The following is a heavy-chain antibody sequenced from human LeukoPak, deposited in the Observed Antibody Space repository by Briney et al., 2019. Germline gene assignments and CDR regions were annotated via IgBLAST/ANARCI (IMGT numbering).Heavy chain of an antibody. Sequence: GGSLRLSCAASGSTFSSYAMHWVRQAPGKGLEWVAVISYDGSNKYYADSVKGRFTISRDNSKNTLYLQMNSLRAEDTAVYYCARGPMDSSAFDIWGQGTMVTVSS. D-gene: IGHD3-22*01. CDR3: ARGPMDSSAFDI. CDR1: GSTFSSYA. V-gene: IGHV3-30-3*01. J-gene: IGHJ3*02. CDR2: ISYDGSNK.